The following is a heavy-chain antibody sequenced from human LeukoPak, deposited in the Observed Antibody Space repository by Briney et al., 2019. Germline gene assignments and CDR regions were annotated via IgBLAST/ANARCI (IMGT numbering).Heavy chain of an antibody. CDR1: VYTFTGYA. V-gene: IGHV1-18*01. CDR3: ARGRFPGSGSYYNSFDY. J-gene: IGHJ4*02. D-gene: IGHD3-10*01. Sequence: GASVKVSRKTSVYTFTGYAIPWVRQAPGQGLEWMGWVNVDNGDTNYAQKFQGRVTMTTDTSTNTAFLELRSLTSDDTAVYYCARGRFPGSGSYYNSFDYWGQGALVTVSS. CDR2: VNVDNGDT.